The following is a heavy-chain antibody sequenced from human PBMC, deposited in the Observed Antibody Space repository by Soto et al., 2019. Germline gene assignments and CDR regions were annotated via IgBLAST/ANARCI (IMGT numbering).Heavy chain of an antibody. Sequence: SETLSLTCTVSGGSISSGDYYWSWIRQPPGKGLEWIGYIYYSGSTYYNPSLKSRVTISVDTSKNQFSLKLSSVTAADTAVYYCARVTYYYDSSGYSPENWGQGTLVTVSS. CDR3: ARVTYYYDSSGYSPEN. J-gene: IGHJ4*02. CDR2: IYYSGST. CDR1: GGSISSGDYY. V-gene: IGHV4-30-4*01. D-gene: IGHD3-22*01.